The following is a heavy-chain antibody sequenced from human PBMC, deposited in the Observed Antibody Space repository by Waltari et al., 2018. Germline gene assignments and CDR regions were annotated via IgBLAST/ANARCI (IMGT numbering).Heavy chain of an antibody. CDR1: GSTFSDHY. CDR3: ARAAYGHGLDY. J-gene: IGHJ4*02. CDR2: IRNKANSYIT. V-gene: IGHV3-72*01. D-gene: IGHD6-25*01. Sequence: EVQLVESGGGLVQPGGSLRLSCAASGSTFSDHYMEWVRQAPGKGLEGVGRIRNKANSYITEYAASVKGRFTISRDDSQNSLYLQMNTLRSEDTALYYCARAAYGHGLDYWGQGALVTVSS.